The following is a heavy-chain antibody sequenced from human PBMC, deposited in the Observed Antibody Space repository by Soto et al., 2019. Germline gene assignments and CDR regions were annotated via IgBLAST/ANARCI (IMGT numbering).Heavy chain of an antibody. CDR3: ARGMTTVTTLDY. CDR1: GGSISSGGYS. J-gene: IGHJ4*02. Sequence: QLQLQESGSGLVKPSQTLSLTCAVSGGSISSGGYSGSWIRQPPGKCLEWIGYIYHSGSTYYNPSLTSRVIISVDRSKNQFSLKLSSVTAADTAVYYCARGMTTVTTLDYWCQGTLVTVSS. D-gene: IGHD4-4*01. V-gene: IGHV4-30-2*01. CDR2: IYHSGST.